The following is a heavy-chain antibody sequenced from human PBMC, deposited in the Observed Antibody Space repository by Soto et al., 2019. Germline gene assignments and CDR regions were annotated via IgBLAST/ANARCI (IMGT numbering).Heavy chain of an antibody. Sequence: PSETLSLTCAVYGGSFSGYYWSWVRPPPGKGLEWIGEINHSGSTNYNPSLKSRVTISVDTSKNQFSLKLSSVTAADTAVYYCARVPTTVGAHFDYWGQGTLVTVSS. V-gene: IGHV4-34*01. CDR2: INHSGST. J-gene: IGHJ4*02. D-gene: IGHD1-26*01. CDR1: GGSFSGYY. CDR3: ARVPTTVGAHFDY.